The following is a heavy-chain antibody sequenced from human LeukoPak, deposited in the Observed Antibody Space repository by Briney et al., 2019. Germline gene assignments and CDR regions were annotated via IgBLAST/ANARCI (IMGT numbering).Heavy chain of an antibody. CDR2: FDPEDGKT. Sequence: ASVKVSCKVSGYTLTELSMHWVRQAPGKGLEWMGGFDPEDGKTIYAQKFQGRVTMTRDTSTSTVYMELSSLRSEDTAVYYCARGLYRIQLWSPPSYWGQGTLVTVSS. J-gene: IGHJ4*02. CDR3: ARGLYRIQLWSPPSY. V-gene: IGHV1-24*01. CDR1: GYTLTELS. D-gene: IGHD5-18*01.